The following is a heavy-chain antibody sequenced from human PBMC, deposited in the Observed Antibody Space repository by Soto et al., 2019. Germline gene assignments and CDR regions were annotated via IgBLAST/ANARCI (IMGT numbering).Heavy chain of an antibody. D-gene: IGHD2-21*01. CDR2: TYVTGAV. Sequence: SETLSLTCSVSGAALNSGNYYWSWIRQVPGKGLEWIGHTYVTGAVDYNPSLRDRITISQDTSERQFSLNLRLVTAADTAVYYCARLRIATNNYKWFDPWGQGTLVT. J-gene: IGHJ5*02. V-gene: IGHV4-31*03. CDR3: ARLRIATNNYKWFDP. CDR1: GAALNSGNYY.